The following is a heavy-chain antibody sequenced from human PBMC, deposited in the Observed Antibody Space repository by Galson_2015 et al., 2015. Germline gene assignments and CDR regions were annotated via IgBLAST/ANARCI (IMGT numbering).Heavy chain of an antibody. V-gene: IGHV3-7*01. J-gene: IGHJ4*02. Sequence: SLRLSCAASGFIFSSYWMSWVRQAPGKGLEWVANIDQHGREKYYVDSVKGRFTISRDNAKNSLFLQMNSLRAEDTAVYYCAREDGRYYYGSGSYYNGYIDYWGQGTLVTVSS. CDR1: GFIFSSYW. D-gene: IGHD3-10*01. CDR3: AREDGRYYYGSGSYYNGYIDY. CDR2: IDQHGREK.